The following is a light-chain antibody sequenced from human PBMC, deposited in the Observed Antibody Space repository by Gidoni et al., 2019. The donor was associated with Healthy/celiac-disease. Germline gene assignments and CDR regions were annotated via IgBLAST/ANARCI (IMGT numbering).Light chain of an antibody. CDR3: QQRSNWPPSIT. CDR2: DAS. CDR1: QSVSSY. V-gene: IGKV3-11*01. Sequence: IVFTPSPATLSLSPGEIATLSCRASQSVSSYLAWYQQKPGQAPRLLIYDASNRAPGIPARFRGSGSGTDFTLNISSLEPEDFAGYYCQQRSNWPPSITFXXXTRLEIE. J-gene: IGKJ5*01.